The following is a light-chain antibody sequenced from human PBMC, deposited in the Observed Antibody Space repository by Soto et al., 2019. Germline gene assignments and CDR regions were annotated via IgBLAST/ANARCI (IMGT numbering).Light chain of an antibody. J-gene: IGLJ3*02. CDR2: EVS. V-gene: IGLV2-14*01. CDR1: SSDVGGYNY. CDR3: SESTRCSTWV. Sequence: QSALTQPASVSGSPGQSITISCTGTSSDVGGYNYVSWYQQHPGKAPKLMIYEVSNRPSGVSNRFSGSKSGNTASLTISGLQAEDEADYYCSESTRCSTWVFGGGTKLTVL.